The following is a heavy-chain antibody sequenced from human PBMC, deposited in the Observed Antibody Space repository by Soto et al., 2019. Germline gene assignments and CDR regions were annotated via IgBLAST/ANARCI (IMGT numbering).Heavy chain of an antibody. D-gene: IGHD4-17*01. CDR2: ISYTGSA. Sequence: SETLSLTCTISGGSINYSYWTWIRQPPGKGLEWIGYISYTGSANYNASLKSRLTISVDTSKNQFSLKLSSVTAADTALYYCARVNYGDYYYGMDVWGQGTTVTV. CDR1: GGSINYSY. V-gene: IGHV4-59*01. CDR3: ARVNYGDYYYGMDV. J-gene: IGHJ6*02.